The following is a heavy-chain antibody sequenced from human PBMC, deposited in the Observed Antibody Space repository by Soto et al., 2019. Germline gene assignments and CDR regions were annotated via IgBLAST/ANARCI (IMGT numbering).Heavy chain of an antibody. CDR1: GGSISSYY. Sequence: PSETLSLTCTVSGGSISSYYWSWIRQPPGKGLEWIGYIYYSGSTNYNPSLKSRVTISVDTSKNQFSLKLSSVTAADTAVYYCARVLYHILTGYYGPLVFDYWGQEPLVTVSS. J-gene: IGHJ4*02. D-gene: IGHD3-9*01. CDR3: ARVLYHILTGYYGPLVFDY. CDR2: IYYSGST. V-gene: IGHV4-59*01.